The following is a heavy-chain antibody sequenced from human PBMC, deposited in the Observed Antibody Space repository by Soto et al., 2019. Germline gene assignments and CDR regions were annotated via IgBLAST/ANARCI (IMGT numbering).Heavy chain of an antibody. D-gene: IGHD2-15*01. CDR1: GGTFSSYA. CDR3: ARAVVAATFYYYYGMDV. Sequence: QVQLMQSGAEVKKPGSSVKVSCKASGGTFSSYAISWVRQAPGQGLEWMGGIIPIFGTANYAQKFQGRVTITADESTSTAYMELSSLRSEDTAVYYCARAVVAATFYYYYGMDVWGQGTTVTVSS. J-gene: IGHJ6*02. CDR2: IIPIFGTA. V-gene: IGHV1-69*01.